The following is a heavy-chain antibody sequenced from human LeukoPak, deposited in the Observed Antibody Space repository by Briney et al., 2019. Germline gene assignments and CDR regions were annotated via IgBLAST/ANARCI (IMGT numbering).Heavy chain of an antibody. CDR1: GYTFTGYY. CDR3: ARDLNIAVAGTGALRAFDY. Sequence: GASVKVSCKASGYTFTGYYMHWVRQAPGQRLEWMGWINPNSGGTNYAQKFQGRVTMTRDTSISTAYMELSRLRSEDTAVYYCARDLNIAVAGTGALRAFDYWGQGTLVTVSS. J-gene: IGHJ4*02. D-gene: IGHD6-19*01. V-gene: IGHV1-2*02. CDR2: INPNSGGT.